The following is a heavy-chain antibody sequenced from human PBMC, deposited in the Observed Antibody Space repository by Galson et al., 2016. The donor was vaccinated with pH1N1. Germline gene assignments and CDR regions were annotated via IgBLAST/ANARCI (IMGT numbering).Heavy chain of an antibody. J-gene: IGHJ4*02. CDR2: ISSEGSSI. V-gene: IGHV3-74*01. CDR1: GFTFSSFW. CDR3: ARVRLIMPGDPTGYFDF. D-gene: IGHD7-27*01. Sequence: SLRLACAASGFTFSSFWMHWVRQVPGKGLVWVSRISSEGSSISYADSVKGRFTISRDNARNTLYLEMNSRRDEATALYYCARVRLIMPGDPTGYFDFWGQGARVTVSA.